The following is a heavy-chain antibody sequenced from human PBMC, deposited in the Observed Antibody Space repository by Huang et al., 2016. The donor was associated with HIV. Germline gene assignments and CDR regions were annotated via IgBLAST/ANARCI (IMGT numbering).Heavy chain of an antibody. J-gene: IGHJ4*02. Sequence: QVQLRQWGAGLVKPSETLSLTCAVYGGSFRGYYWTWIRQSPGKGLEWIGEIKHSGKTNYQPSRKSRGTISKDTAKNQFSLQLTSVSAADTGVYFCAREKAADSAWYGVYYFDYWGEGALVTVTS. CDR2: IKHSGKT. V-gene: IGHV4-34*01. CDR3: AREKAADSAWYGVYYFDY. D-gene: IGHD6-19*01. CDR1: GGSFRGYY.